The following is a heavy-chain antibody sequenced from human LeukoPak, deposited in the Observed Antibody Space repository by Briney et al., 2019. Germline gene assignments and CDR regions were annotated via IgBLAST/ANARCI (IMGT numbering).Heavy chain of an antibody. Sequence: GGSLRLSCAASGFTFSSYVMHWVRQAPGKGLIWVSRISHDATITTYADSVKGRFPISRDNAKNTLYLQMNSLRAEDTAVYYCAIPGEGNYGGDYWGQGILVTVSS. CDR3: AIPGEGNYGGDY. CDR1: GFTFSSYV. CDR2: ISHDATIT. D-gene: IGHD4-11*01. V-gene: IGHV3-74*03. J-gene: IGHJ4*02.